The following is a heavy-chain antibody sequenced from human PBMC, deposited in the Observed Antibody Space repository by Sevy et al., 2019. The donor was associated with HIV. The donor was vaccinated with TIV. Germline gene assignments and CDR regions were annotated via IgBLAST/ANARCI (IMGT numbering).Heavy chain of an antibody. CDR2: VNGDGDNT. CDR3: ARDMGLERRGTFDI. Sequence: GGSLRLSCAASGFSFHDYAMHWVRQAPGKCVEWVSLVNGDGDNTHYADFVKGRFTISRDTRKNSLYLQMTSLRTDDTAVYYCARDMGLERRGTFDIWGQGTLVTVSS. V-gene: IGHV3-43D*03. CDR1: GFSFHDYA. D-gene: IGHD1-1*01. J-gene: IGHJ4*02.